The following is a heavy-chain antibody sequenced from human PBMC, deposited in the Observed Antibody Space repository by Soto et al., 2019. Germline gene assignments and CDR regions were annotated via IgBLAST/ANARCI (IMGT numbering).Heavy chain of an antibody. V-gene: IGHV3-30-3*01. Sequence: QVQLVESGGGVVQPGRSLRLSCAASGFTFSTHAMHWVRQAPGKGLECVAIVSFDGSNKSYADSVKGRFTISRDNSKNTLYLQLSGLTPGDTAFYYCARDQTGITTAGGGRIDHWGQGTLVTVSS. D-gene: IGHD6-13*01. J-gene: IGHJ4*02. CDR1: GFTFSTHA. CDR3: ARDQTGITTAGGGRIDH. CDR2: VSFDGSNK.